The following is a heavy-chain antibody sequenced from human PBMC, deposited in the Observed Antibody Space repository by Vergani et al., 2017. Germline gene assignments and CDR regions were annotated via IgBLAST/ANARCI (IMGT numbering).Heavy chain of an antibody. CDR1: GGSFSGYC. CDR3: ARVQELYDFWSGYRVRYYYYMDV. V-gene: IGHV4-34*01. J-gene: IGHJ6*03. Sequence: QVQLQQWGAGLLKPSETLSLTCAVYGGSFSGYCWSWIRQPPGKGLEWIGEINHSGSTNYNPSLKSRVTISVDTSKNQFSLKLSSVTAADTAVYYCARVQELYDFWSGYRVRYYYYMDVWGKGTTVTVSS. D-gene: IGHD3-3*01. CDR2: INHSGST.